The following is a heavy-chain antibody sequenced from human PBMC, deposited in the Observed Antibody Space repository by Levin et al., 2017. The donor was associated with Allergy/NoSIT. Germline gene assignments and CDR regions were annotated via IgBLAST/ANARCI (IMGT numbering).Heavy chain of an antibody. CDR2: IYYSGRT. CDR1: GGSISSYY. D-gene: IGHD3-10*01. Sequence: NPSETLSLTCTVSGGSISSYYWSWIRQTPGKGLEWIGYIYYSGRTNYNPSLKSRVTISVDTSKNQFSLKLSSVTAADTAVYYCAREELGVVRGPFDYWGQGTLVTVSS. V-gene: IGHV4-59*01. J-gene: IGHJ4*02. CDR3: AREELGVVRGPFDY.